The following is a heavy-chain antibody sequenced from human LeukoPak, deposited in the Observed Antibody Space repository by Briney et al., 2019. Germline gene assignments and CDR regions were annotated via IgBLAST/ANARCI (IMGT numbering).Heavy chain of an antibody. D-gene: IGHD3-10*01. CDR2: INTNTGNP. J-gene: IGHJ4*02. CDR1: GYTFTSYA. Sequence: GASVKVSCKASGYTFTSYAMNWVRQAPGQGLEWMGWINTNTGNPTYAQGFTGRFVLSLDTSVSTAYLQISSLKAEDTAVYYCAREDRNYGSGSDFDYWGQGTLVTVSS. V-gene: IGHV7-4-1*02. CDR3: AREDRNYGSGSDFDY.